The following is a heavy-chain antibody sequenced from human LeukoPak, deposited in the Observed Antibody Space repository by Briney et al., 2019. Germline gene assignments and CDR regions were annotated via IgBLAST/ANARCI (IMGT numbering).Heavy chain of an antibody. CDR1: GFTFSSYG. J-gene: IGHJ3*02. V-gene: IGHV3-23*01. Sequence: GGSLRLSCAASGFTFSSYGMSWVRQAPGKGLEWVSAISGSGGSTYYADSVKGRFTISRDNSKNTLYLQMNSLRAEDTAVYYCAKDLYYDSSGYRSAFDIWGQGTMVTVSS. D-gene: IGHD3-22*01. CDR3: AKDLYYDSSGYRSAFDI. CDR2: ISGSGGST.